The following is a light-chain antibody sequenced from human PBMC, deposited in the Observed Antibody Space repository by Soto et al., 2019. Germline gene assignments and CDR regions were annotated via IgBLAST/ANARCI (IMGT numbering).Light chain of an antibody. CDR1: SSDIGGYNY. V-gene: IGLV2-14*01. J-gene: IGLJ1*01. CDR3: SSYTSSSTLYV. CDR2: EVS. Sequence: QSVLTQPASVSGSPGQSITISCAGTSSDIGGYNYVSWYQQHPGKAPKVMIYEVSNRPSGVSNRFSGSKSGNTASLTISGLQDEDEADYYCSSYTSSSTLYVFGSGTKVTVL.